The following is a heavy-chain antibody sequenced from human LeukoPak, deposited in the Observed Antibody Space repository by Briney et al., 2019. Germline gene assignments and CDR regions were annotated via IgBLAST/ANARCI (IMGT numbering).Heavy chain of an antibody. V-gene: IGHV3-23*01. D-gene: IGHD6-13*01. CDR2: ISGSGGST. CDR1: GFTFSSYG. J-gene: IGHJ4*02. Sequence: GGSLRLSCAASGFTFSSYGMSWVRQAPGKGLEWVSAISGSGGSTYYADSVKGRFTISRDNSKNTLYLQMNSLRAEDTAVYYCATGIAAAGGDYWGQGTLVTVSS. CDR3: ATGIAAAGGDY.